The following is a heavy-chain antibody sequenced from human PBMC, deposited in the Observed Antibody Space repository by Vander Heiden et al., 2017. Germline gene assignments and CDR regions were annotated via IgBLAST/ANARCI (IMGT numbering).Heavy chain of an antibody. Sequence: EVQLVESGGGLVQPGRSLRLSCTASGFTFGDYAMSWVRQAPGKGLEWVGFIRSKAYGGTTEYAASVKGRFTISRDDSKSIAYLQMNSLKTEDTAVYYCTRGYPYFTMIVVVYFDTGAREPWSPSPQ. CDR3: TRGYPYFTMIVVVYFDT. D-gene: IGHD3-22*01. V-gene: IGHV3-49*04. J-gene: IGHJ4*02. CDR1: GFTFGDYA. CDR2: IRSKAYGGTT.